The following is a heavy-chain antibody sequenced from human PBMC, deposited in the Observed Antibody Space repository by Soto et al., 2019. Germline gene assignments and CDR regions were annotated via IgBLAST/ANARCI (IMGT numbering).Heavy chain of an antibody. CDR2: ISGSGVGT. Sequence: EVQLLESGGGLVQPGGSLRLSCAASGFTFSSYAMSWVRQAPGKGLEWVSAISGSGVGTYYAGSVKGRFTISRDNSKNTLYLQLNSLTAEDTGVYYCAKGEYSYGIMFDYWGQGTLVTVSS. V-gene: IGHV3-23*01. CDR1: GFTFSSYA. CDR3: AKGEYSYGIMFDY. J-gene: IGHJ4*02. D-gene: IGHD5-18*01.